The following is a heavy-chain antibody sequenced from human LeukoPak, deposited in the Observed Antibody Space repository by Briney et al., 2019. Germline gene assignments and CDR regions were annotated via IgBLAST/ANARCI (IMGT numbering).Heavy chain of an antibody. Sequence: PGGSLRLSCAASGFTFSDYDMHWVRQATGKGLEWVSAIDTLGNTYYDGSVKGRFTISRENAWNSLYLQMNSLRDGDTAVYYCIRIRTREHQYGMDVWGQGTTVTASS. D-gene: IGHD1-26*01. CDR3: IRIRTREHQYGMDV. CDR2: IDTLGNT. CDR1: GFTFSDYD. J-gene: IGHJ6*02. V-gene: IGHV3-13*01.